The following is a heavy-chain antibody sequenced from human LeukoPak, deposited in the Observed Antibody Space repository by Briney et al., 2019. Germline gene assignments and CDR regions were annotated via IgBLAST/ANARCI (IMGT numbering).Heavy chain of an antibody. Sequence: SVKVSCKASGGTFSSYAISWVRQAPGQGLEWMGGIIPIFGTANYAQKFQGRVTITADESTSTAYMELSSLRSEDTAVYYCARGSSSTSCCIDYWGQGTLVTVSS. CDR1: GGTFSSYA. J-gene: IGHJ4*02. D-gene: IGHD2-2*01. CDR2: IIPIFGTA. CDR3: ARGSSSTSCCIDY. V-gene: IGHV1-69*13.